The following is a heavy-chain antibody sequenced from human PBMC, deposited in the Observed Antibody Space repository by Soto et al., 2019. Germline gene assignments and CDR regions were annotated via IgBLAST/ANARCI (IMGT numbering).Heavy chain of an antibody. V-gene: IGHV3-15*07. D-gene: IGHD3-3*01. J-gene: IGHJ4*02. CDR1: GFTFSNAW. CDR3: TTSIFGVVTGN. Sequence: EGQLVESGGGLVKPGGSLRLSCAASGFTFSNAWMNWVRQAPGKGLEWVGRIRSHADAGTTDYAAPVKGRFTFSRDDSENTLLLHMNSLKTEDTGVYYGTTSIFGVVTGNWGQGTLVTVSS. CDR2: IRSHADAGTT.